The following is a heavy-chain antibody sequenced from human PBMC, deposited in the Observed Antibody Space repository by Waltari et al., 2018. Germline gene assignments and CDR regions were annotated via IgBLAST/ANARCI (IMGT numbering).Heavy chain of an antibody. J-gene: IGHJ6*03. CDR1: GSTLSELS. Sequence: QVQLIQSGAEVRKPGASVKVSCKVSGSTLSELSILWVRKGPGKGLGWWGGFDPERVETPYAQTFQGKVTLTEDTSIYTAYMEVSSLRSDDTAVYFCAAGPGPAGFYFYYYLHVWGKGTTVTVAS. CDR2: FDPERVET. V-gene: IGHV1-24*01. D-gene: IGHD6-13*01. CDR3: AAGPGPAGFYFYYYLHV.